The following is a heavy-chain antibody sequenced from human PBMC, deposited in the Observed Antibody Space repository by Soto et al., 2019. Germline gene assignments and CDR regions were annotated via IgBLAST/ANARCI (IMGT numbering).Heavy chain of an antibody. CDR3: SSSNYDSPIPLCS. Sequence: QLQLQESGSGLVKPSQTLSLTCAVSGGSISRDGYSWSWIRQPPGKGPEWIGYIYHSGSTYYNPSLQSRVTISVDWSENQLSLKLSSVTAADTAVYQCSSSNYDSPIPLCSWGQGTLVSVSS. D-gene: IGHD3-22*01. CDR2: IYHSGST. V-gene: IGHV4-30-2*01. J-gene: IGHJ5*02. CDR1: GGSISRDGYS.